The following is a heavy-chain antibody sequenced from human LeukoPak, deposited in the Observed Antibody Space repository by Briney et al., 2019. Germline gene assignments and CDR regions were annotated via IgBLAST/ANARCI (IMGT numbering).Heavy chain of an antibody. CDR1: SGSFRTYY. V-gene: IGHV4-59*01. D-gene: IGHD2-2*01. CDR2: IFYNEGT. CDR3: VKSNSRYQPWTLDI. J-gene: IGHJ3*02. Sequence: SETLSLTCTVSSGSFRTYYWSWIRQPPGKGLEWIGYIFYNEGTSYNPSLKSRVTISVNTSNNQLSLKVNSVTAADTAMYYCVKSNSRYQPWTLDIWGRGTMVTVSS.